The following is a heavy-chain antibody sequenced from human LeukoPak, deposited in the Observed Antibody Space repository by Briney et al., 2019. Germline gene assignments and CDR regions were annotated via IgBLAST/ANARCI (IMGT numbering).Heavy chain of an antibody. CDR1: GFTFSSYG. J-gene: IGHJ5*02. CDR3: AKDQEHDFWSGYYLDP. D-gene: IGHD3-3*01. Sequence: GGSLRLSCAASGFTFSSYGMHWVRQAPGRGLEWVAFIQYDGSNKYYADSVKGRFTISRDNSKNTLYLQMNSLRAEDTAVYYCAKDQEHDFWSGYYLDPWGQGTLVTVSS. V-gene: IGHV3-30*02. CDR2: IQYDGSNK.